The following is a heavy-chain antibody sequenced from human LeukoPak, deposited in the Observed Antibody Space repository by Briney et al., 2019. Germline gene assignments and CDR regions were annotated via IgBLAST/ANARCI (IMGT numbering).Heavy chain of an antibody. D-gene: IGHD6-13*01. CDR3: ARLSSSWPNYYYYYMDV. CDR1: GGSIGSYY. V-gene: IGHV4-59*01. Sequence: PSETLSLTCTASGGSIGSYYWSWIRQPPGKGLEWIGYIYYSGSTNYNPSLKSRVTISVDTSKNQFSLKLSSVTAADTAVYYCARLSSSWPNYYYYYMDVWGKGTTVTVSS. CDR2: IYYSGST. J-gene: IGHJ6*03.